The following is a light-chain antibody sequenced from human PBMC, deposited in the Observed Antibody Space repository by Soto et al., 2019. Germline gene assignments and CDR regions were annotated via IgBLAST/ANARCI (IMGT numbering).Light chain of an antibody. CDR1: TSNIGAPYD. CDR2: GDN. CDR3: QSYDISLHNYV. V-gene: IGLV1-40*01. Sequence: QSVLTQPPSVSVSPGQRVSISCTGSTSNIGAPYDVHWYQHLPGTAPKLLIYGDNNRPSGVPDRFSGSTSGTSASLAITRLQAEDEADYYCQSYDISLHNYVFGTGTKVTVL. J-gene: IGLJ1*01.